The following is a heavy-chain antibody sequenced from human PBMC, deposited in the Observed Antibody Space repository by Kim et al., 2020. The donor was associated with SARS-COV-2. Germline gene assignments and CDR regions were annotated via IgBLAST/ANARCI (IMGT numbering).Heavy chain of an antibody. V-gene: IGHV5-51*01. J-gene: IGHJ6*02. CDR3: VGAYDCSSTSCPRKPRGLLNYYGMDV. D-gene: IGHD2-2*01. CDR2: IYPGDSDT. Sequence: GGSLKISCKGSGYSFTSYWIGWVRQMPGKGLEWMGIIYPGDSDTRYSPSFQGQVTISADKSISTAYLQWSSLKASDTAMYYCVGAYDCSSTSCPRKPRGLLNYYGMDVWGQGTTVTVSS. CDR1: GYSFTSYW.